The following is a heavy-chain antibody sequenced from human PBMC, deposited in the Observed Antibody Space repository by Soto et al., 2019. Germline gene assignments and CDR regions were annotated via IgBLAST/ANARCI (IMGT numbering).Heavy chain of an antibody. CDR1: GFTFSSYA. V-gene: IGHV3-23*01. Sequence: EVQLLESGGGLVQPGGSLRLSCAASGFTFSSYARSWVRQAPGKGLEWVSAISGSGGSTYYADSVKGRFTISRDNSKNTLYLQMNSLRAEDTAVYYCAKGGYCSSTSCYWDYWGQGTLVTVSS. CDR3: AKGGYCSSTSCYWDY. D-gene: IGHD2-2*01. CDR2: ISGSGGST. J-gene: IGHJ4*02.